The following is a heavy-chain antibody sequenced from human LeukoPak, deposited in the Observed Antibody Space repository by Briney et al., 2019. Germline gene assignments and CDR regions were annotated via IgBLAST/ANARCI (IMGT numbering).Heavy chain of an antibody. Sequence: ASVKVSCKASGYTFTGYYMHWVRQAPGQGLEWMGWINPNSGGTNYAQKFQGRVTMTRDTSISTAYMEMSGLRLDDTAVYYCARVPGLVPFDYWGQGTLVTVSS. CDR1: GYTFTGYY. J-gene: IGHJ4*02. D-gene: IGHD3/OR15-3a*01. CDR3: ARVPGLVPFDY. V-gene: IGHV1-2*02. CDR2: INPNSGGT.